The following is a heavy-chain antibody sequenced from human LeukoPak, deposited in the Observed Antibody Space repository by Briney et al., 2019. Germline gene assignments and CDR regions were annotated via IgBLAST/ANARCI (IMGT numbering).Heavy chain of an antibody. Sequence: GGSLRLSCAASGFTFSSYSMNWVRRAPGKGLEWVSSISSSSSYIYYADSVKGRFTISRDNAKNSLYLQMNSLRAEDTAVYYCARLGLSSGWYEGFDYWGQGTLVTVSS. CDR1: GFTFSSYS. CDR2: ISSSSSYI. J-gene: IGHJ4*02. CDR3: ARLGLSSGWYEGFDY. V-gene: IGHV3-21*01. D-gene: IGHD6-19*01.